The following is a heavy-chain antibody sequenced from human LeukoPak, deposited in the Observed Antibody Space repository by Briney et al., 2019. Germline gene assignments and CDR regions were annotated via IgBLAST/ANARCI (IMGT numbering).Heavy chain of an antibody. CDR2: IKQDGSEK. CDR1: GFTFSTYW. V-gene: IGHV3-7*01. D-gene: IGHD6-13*01. J-gene: IGHJ4*02. Sequence: GGSLRLSCAASGFTFSTYWMSWVRQAPGKGLEWVANIKQDGSEKYYVDSVKGRFTTSRDNAKNSLYLQMNSLRAEDTAMYYCARDSAGNDYWGQGTLVTVSS. CDR3: ARDSAGNDY.